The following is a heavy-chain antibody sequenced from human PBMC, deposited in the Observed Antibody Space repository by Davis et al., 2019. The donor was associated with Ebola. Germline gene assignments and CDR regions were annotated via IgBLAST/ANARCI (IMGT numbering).Heavy chain of an antibody. V-gene: IGHV3-20*04. CDR2: ISWNGGIT. CDR3: ARYGGSGPIF. D-gene: IGHD2-15*01. CDR1: GFTFDTYG. J-gene: IGHJ4*02. Sequence: GGSLRLSCAASGFTFDTYGMTWVRQAPGKGLEWVSGISWNGGITGYADSVKGRFTISRDNAKNSLYLQMNSLRAEDTAVYYCARYGGSGPIFWGQGTLVTVSS.